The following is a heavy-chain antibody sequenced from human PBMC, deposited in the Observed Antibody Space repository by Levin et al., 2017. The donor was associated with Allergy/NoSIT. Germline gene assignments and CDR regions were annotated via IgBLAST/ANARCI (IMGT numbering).Heavy chain of an antibody. CDR1: GFTFSAYS. CDR3: ARDLVTVVTPGVVGY. V-gene: IGHV3-48*02. D-gene: IGHD4-23*01. Sequence: GESLKISCAASGFTFSAYSMNWVRQAPGKGLEWISYISSGGTTIYSADSLKGRFTISRDHAKNSLYLQMNSLRDEDTAVYYCARDLVTVVTPGVVGYWGQGTLVTVSS. CDR2: ISSGGTTI. J-gene: IGHJ4*02.